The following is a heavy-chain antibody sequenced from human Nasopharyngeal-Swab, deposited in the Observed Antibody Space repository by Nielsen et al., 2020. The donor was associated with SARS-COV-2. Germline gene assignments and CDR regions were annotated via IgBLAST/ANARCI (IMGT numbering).Heavy chain of an antibody. D-gene: IGHD2/OR15-2a*01. V-gene: IGHV4-39*01. CDR1: GGSMSSSGYH. CDR2: IHYGGGT. Sequence: SETLSLTCTVAGGSMSSSGYHWAWIRQPPGKGLEWIGSIHYGGGTYYNPSLSRRVTLAVDASRNQFSLTVTSVTAADTALYYCVRREYSNRLDPWGQGTLVTVSS. CDR3: VRREYSNRLDP. J-gene: IGHJ5*02.